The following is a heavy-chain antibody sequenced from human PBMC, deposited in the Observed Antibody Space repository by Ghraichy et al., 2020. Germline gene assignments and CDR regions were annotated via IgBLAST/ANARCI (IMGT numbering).Heavy chain of an antibody. V-gene: IGHV4-39*07. D-gene: IGHD6-19*01. CDR3: ARNYHDGSGRYC. CDR2: MSDSGIT. Sequence: SETLSLTCTVSGDSIGSGAYSWVWIRQPPGEGLEWIASMSDSGITFHNPSLKSRVTISVDSSTNQFSLKVTSVTAADTAVYYCARNYHDGSGRYCCGQGTLVTVAS. J-gene: IGHJ4*02. CDR1: GDSIGSGAYS.